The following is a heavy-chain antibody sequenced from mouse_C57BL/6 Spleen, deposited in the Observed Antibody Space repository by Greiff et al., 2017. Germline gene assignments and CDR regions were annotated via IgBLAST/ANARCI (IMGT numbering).Heavy chain of an antibody. Sequence: EVKLQESGGGLVQPGGSMKLSCVASGFTFSNYWMNWVRQSPEKGLEWVAQIRLKSDNYATHYAESVKGRFTISRDDSKSSVYLQMNNLRAEDTGIYYCTVYYYGSSLVFAYWGQGTLVTVSA. CDR3: TVYYYGSSLVFAY. CDR1: GFTFSNYW. CDR2: IRLKSDNYAT. D-gene: IGHD1-1*01. V-gene: IGHV6-3*01. J-gene: IGHJ3*01.